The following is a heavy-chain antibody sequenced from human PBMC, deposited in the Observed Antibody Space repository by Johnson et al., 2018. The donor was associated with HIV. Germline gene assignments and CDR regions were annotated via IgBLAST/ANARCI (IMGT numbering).Heavy chain of an antibody. V-gene: IGHV3-30*14. CDR2: ISYDGSNK. J-gene: IGHJ3*02. CDR3: ARQQLANPRDAFDI. D-gene: IGHD6-13*01. CDR1: GFTFSSYA. Sequence: QLQLVESGGGVVQPGRSVRLSCVASGFTFSSYAMHWVRQAPGKGLEWVAVISYDGSNKYYADSVKGRFTISRDNSKNTLYLQMNSLRAEDTAVYYCARQQLANPRDAFDIWGQGTMVTVSS.